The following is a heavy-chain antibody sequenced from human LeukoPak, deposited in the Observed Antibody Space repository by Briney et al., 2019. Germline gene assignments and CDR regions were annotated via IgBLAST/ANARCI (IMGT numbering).Heavy chain of an antibody. Sequence: SETLSLTCTVSGGSISSYYWSWIRQPPGKGLEWIGYIYYSGSTNYNPSLKSRVTISVDTSKSQFSLGLTSVTAAGTAVYYCARLLYTSGYYPFDYWGQGTLVTVSS. D-gene: IGHD3-22*01. CDR1: GGSISSYY. CDR2: IYYSGST. CDR3: ARLLYTSGYYPFDY. V-gene: IGHV4-59*08. J-gene: IGHJ4*02.